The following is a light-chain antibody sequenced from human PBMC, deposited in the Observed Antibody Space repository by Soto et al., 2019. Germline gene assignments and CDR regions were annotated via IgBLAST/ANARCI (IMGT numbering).Light chain of an antibody. CDR2: EVT. CDR1: NSDVGAYNF. Sequence: QSALTQPASAFGSPGQSITISCTGSNSDVGAYNFVSWFQQHPGRAPKLIIYEVTSRPSGVSSRFSGSKSGNTASLNISGLQAEDEAYYHCCSYTRSSAPWVFGGGTKLTVL. J-gene: IGLJ3*02. CDR3: CSYTRSSAPWV. V-gene: IGLV2-14*01.